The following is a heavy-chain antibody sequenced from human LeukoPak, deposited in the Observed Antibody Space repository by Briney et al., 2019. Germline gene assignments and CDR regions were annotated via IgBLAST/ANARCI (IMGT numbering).Heavy chain of an antibody. CDR2: IYYSGST. CDR1: GGSISSRSYY. Sequence: PSETLSLTCTVSGGSISSRSYYWGWIRQPPGKGLEWIGSIYYSGSTYYNPSLKSRVTISVDTSKNQFSLKLSSVTAADTAVYYCARAVGYYDSSGHYFDYWGQGTLVTVSS. CDR3: ARAVGYYDSSGHYFDY. J-gene: IGHJ4*02. V-gene: IGHV4-39*07. D-gene: IGHD3-22*01.